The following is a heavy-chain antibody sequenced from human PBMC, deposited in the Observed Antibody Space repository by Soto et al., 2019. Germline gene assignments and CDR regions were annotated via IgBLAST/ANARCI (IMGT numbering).Heavy chain of an antibody. D-gene: IGHD3-22*01. CDR3: AKLNTYYYDSGAYPGFIDY. V-gene: IGHV3-23*01. CDR2: IGNSGGST. CDR1: GFTFSTYA. J-gene: IGHJ4*02. Sequence: PGGSLRLSCAASGFTFSTYAMSWVRQAPGKGLEWVSAIGNSGGSTYYADSVKGRFTISRANSKNTLYLQMNSLRAEDTAVYYCAKLNTYYYDSGAYPGFIDYWGQGTLVTVSS.